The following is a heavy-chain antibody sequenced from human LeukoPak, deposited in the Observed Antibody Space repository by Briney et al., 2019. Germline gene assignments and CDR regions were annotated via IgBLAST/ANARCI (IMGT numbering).Heavy chain of an antibody. J-gene: IGHJ4*02. CDR3: AKQGFGC. Sequence: GGSLRLSCAASGFTFSTYSMSWVRQAPGEGLEWVSTISGSADNTNYAEAVKGRFTISRDNSKNTMYLQMNSLRAEDTAVYYCAKQGFGCWGQGTLVTVSS. V-gene: IGHV3-23*01. CDR2: ISGSADNT. CDR1: GFTFSTYS.